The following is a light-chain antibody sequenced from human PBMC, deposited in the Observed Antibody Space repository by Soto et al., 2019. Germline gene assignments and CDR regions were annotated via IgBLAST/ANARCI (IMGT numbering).Light chain of an antibody. V-gene: IGKV1-5*03. CDR1: QSISSW. CDR3: QQYKSYPWT. J-gene: IGKJ1*01. Sequence: DIQMTQSPSTLSASVGDRVIITCRASQSISSWLAWYLQQPGKAPKLLIYKASSLASGVPSRFSGSGSGTEFTLTICSLQPDDFATYYCQQYKSYPWTFGQGTKVEIK. CDR2: KAS.